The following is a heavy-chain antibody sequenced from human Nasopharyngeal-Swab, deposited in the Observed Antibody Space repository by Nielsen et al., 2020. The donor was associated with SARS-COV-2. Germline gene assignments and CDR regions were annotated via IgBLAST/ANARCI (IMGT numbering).Heavy chain of an antibody. Sequence: ASVKVSCKASGYTFTSYGISWVRQAPGQGLEWMGWISAYNGNTNYAQKLQGRVTMTTDTSTSTAYMELRSLRSDDTAVYYCARDFRPYYYDSSGYPCDYWGQGTLATVSS. CDR3: ARDFRPYYYDSSGYPCDY. CDR2: ISAYNGNT. V-gene: IGHV1-18*01. D-gene: IGHD3-22*01. J-gene: IGHJ4*02. CDR1: GYTFTSYG.